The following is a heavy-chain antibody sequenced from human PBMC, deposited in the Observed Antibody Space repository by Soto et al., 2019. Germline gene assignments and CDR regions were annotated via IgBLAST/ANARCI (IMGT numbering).Heavy chain of an antibody. V-gene: IGHV4-34*01. CDR3: ARAGAARSDY. CDR2: INHSGST. Sequence: PSETLSLTCAVYGGSFSGYYWSWIRQPPGKGLEWIGEINHSGSTNYNPSLKSRVTISVDTSKNQFSLKLSSVTAADTAVYYCARAGAARSDYWGQGTLVTVSS. D-gene: IGHD6-6*01. J-gene: IGHJ4*02. CDR1: GGSFSGYY.